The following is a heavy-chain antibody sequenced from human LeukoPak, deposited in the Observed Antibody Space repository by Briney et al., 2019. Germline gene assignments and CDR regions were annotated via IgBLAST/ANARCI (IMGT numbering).Heavy chain of an antibody. CDR3: ARAHACSSTSCYEAYMDV. Sequence: ASVKVSCKASGYTFTGYYMHWVRQAPGQGLEWMGWINPNSGGTNYAQKFQGRVTMTRDTSISTAYMELSSLRSEDMAVYYCARAHACSSTSCYEAYMDVWGKGTTVTVSS. CDR2: INPNSGGT. V-gene: IGHV1-2*02. CDR1: GYTFTGYY. J-gene: IGHJ6*03. D-gene: IGHD2-2*01.